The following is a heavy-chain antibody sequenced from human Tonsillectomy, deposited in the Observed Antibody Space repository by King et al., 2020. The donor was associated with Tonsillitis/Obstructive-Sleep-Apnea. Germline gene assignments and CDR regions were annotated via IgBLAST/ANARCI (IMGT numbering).Heavy chain of an antibody. D-gene: IGHD2-8*02. CDR3: ARGSDCTGGVCYTSTWFDP. CDR2: GNHSGSP. J-gene: IGHJ5*02. Sequence: VQLQQWGAGLLKPSETLSLTCAVYGGSFSGYYWSWLRQPPGKGLEWIWEGNHSGSPNYNPSLKFRVTISIDTSKNPFSLKLRSLTAADTAVYYCARGSDCTGGVCYTSTWFDPWGQGTLVTVSS. CDR1: GGSFSGYY. V-gene: IGHV4-34*01.